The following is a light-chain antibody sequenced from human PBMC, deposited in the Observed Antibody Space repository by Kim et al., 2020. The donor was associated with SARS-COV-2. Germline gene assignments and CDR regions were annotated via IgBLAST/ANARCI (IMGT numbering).Light chain of an antibody. CDR3: QQYGSSPQT. Sequence: PGERANLACRASQSVSSSYLAWYQQKPGQAPRLLIYAASSRATGIPDRFSGSGSGTDFTLTISRLEPEDFAVYYCQQYGSSPQTFGGGTKVNIK. CDR1: QSVSSSY. V-gene: IGKV3-20*01. CDR2: AAS. J-gene: IGKJ4*01.